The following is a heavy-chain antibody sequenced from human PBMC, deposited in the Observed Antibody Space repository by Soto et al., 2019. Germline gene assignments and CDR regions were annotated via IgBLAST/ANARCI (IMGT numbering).Heavy chain of an antibody. CDR2: ISAYNGNT. J-gene: IGHJ5*02. Sequence: ASVKVSCKASCYTFPSYGISWVRQAPGQGLEWMGWISAYNGNTNYAQKLQGRVTMTTDTSTSTAYMELRSLRSDDPAVYYCARDPLGRYFGPSGKQNWFDPWGRGPRVTVSS. CDR1: CYTFPSYG. D-gene: IGHD3-9*01. CDR3: ARDPLGRYFGPSGKQNWFDP. V-gene: IGHV1-18*01.